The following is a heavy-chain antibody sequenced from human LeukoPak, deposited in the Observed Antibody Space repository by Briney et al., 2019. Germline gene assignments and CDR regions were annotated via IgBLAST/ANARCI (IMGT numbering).Heavy chain of an antibody. Sequence: SETLSLTCTVSGGSTSNSSFYWGWIRQPPGKGLECIGRISYSGRTYYNPSLQSRVTISVDTSKNQFSLRLSSVTAADTAVYYCARLRAYYYDSSGYYNFDFWGQGTLVTVSS. CDR1: GGSTSNSSFY. J-gene: IGHJ4*02. CDR3: ARLRAYYYDSSGYYNFDF. V-gene: IGHV4-39*01. CDR2: ISYSGRT. D-gene: IGHD3-22*01.